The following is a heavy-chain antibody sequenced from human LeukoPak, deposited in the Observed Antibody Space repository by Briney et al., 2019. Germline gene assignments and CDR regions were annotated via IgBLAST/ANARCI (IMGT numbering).Heavy chain of an antibody. J-gene: IGHJ5*02. CDR2: IYYSGST. CDR3: ARSRDGSNYGWFDP. Sequence: WETLSLTCTVSGGSISSSSYYWGWIRQPPGKGLEWIGSIYYSGSTYYNPSLKSPITISVDTSKTQFSLKLSSVTAADPAVYYCARSRDGSNYGWFDPSGDGTLVTVS. V-gene: IGHV4-39*07. CDR1: GGSISSSSYY. D-gene: IGHD5-24*01.